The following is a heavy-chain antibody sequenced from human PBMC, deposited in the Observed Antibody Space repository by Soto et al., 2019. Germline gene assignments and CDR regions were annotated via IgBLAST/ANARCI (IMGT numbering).Heavy chain of an antibody. Sequence: QLLESGPGLVKPSETLSLTCTVSGGSISSSSYYWGWIRQPPGKGLEWIGSIYYSGSTYYNPSLKSRVTISVDTSKNQFSLKLSSVTAADTDVYYCARRAANEYCGGDCPTGYFDYWGQGTLVTVSS. CDR2: IYYSGST. V-gene: IGHV4-39*01. CDR3: ARRAANEYCGGDCPTGYFDY. J-gene: IGHJ4*02. D-gene: IGHD2-21*02. CDR1: GGSISSSSYY.